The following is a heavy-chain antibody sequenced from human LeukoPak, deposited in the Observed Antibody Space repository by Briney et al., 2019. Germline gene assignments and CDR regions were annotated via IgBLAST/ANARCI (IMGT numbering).Heavy chain of an antibody. Sequence: SETLSLTCAVYGGSFSGYYWSWIRQPPGKGLEWIGEINHSGSTNYNPSLKSRVTISVDTSKNQFSLKLSSVTAADTAVYYCARGSDTAAGLYWGQGTLVTVSS. CDR3: ARGSDTAAGLY. CDR1: GGSFSGYY. V-gene: IGHV4-34*01. D-gene: IGHD6-13*01. J-gene: IGHJ4*02. CDR2: INHSGST.